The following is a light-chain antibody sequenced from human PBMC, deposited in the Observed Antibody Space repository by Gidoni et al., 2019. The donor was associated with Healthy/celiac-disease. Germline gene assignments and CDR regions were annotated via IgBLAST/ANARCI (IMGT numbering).Light chain of an antibody. V-gene: IGLV3-25*03. Sequence: YALSQPPPVSVSPAQTARITCSGDALPKQYAYWYQQTPGHAPVLVIYKDCERHSGIPERFSGSSSGTTVTLTISGVQAEDEADYYCQSADSSGTSVVFGGGTKLTVL. J-gene: IGLJ2*01. CDR2: KDC. CDR1: ALPKQY. CDR3: QSADSSGTSVV.